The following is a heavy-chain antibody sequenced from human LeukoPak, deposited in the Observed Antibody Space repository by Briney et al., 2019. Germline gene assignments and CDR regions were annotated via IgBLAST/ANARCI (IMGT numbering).Heavy chain of an antibody. CDR2: ISSNGGST. V-gene: IGHV3-64D*09. CDR3: VKDLPPGIAVAGTFDY. CDR1: GFTFSSYA. D-gene: IGHD6-19*01. Sequence: GGSLRLSCSASGFTFSSYAMHWVRQAPGKGLEYVSAISSNGGSTYYAGSVKGRFTISRDNSKNTLYLQMSSLRAEDTAVYYCVKDLPPGIAVAGTFDYWGQGTLVTVSS. J-gene: IGHJ4*02.